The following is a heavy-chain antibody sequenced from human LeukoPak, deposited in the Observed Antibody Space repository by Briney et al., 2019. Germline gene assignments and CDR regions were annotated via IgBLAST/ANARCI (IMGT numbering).Heavy chain of an antibody. J-gene: IGHJ6*03. CDR1: GFTFSNYE. D-gene: IGHD6-13*01. CDR2: ISNIGDII. V-gene: IGHV3-48*03. CDR3: AKDATAVVGTVYMDV. Sequence: GGTLRLSCAASGFTFSNYEMNWVRQAPGKGLEWISHISNIGDIIHYADSVEGRFTISRDNAKNSLYLQMNSLRAEDTAVYYCAKDATAVVGTVYMDVWGKGTTVTISS.